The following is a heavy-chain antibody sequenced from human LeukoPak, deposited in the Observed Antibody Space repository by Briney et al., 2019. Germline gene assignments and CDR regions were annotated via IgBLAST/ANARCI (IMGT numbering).Heavy chain of an antibody. J-gene: IGHJ5*02. CDR2: IYYSGST. D-gene: IGHD3-9*01. V-gene: IGHV4-59*01. CDR1: GRSISSYY. CDR3: ARLPGRHFDWLPP. Sequence: SETLSLTCTVSGRSISSYYWSWIRQPPGKGLEWIGYIYYSGSTNFNPSLKSRVTISVDTSKNQFSLKLSSVTAADTAVYYCARLPGRHFDWLPPWGQGTLVTVSS.